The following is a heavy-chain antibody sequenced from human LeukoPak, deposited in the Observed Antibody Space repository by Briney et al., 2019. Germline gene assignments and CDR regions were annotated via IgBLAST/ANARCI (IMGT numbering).Heavy chain of an antibody. Sequence: PGGSLRLSCAASGFTFSSYSMNWVRQAPGKGLEWVSSISSSSSYIYYADSVKGRFTISRDNAKNSLYLQMNSLRAEDTAAYYCARDPPYYYDSSGYDGRVDYWGQGTLVTVSS. CDR3: ARDPPYYYDSSGYDGRVDY. CDR1: GFTFSSYS. D-gene: IGHD3-22*01. J-gene: IGHJ4*02. CDR2: ISSSSSYI. V-gene: IGHV3-21*01.